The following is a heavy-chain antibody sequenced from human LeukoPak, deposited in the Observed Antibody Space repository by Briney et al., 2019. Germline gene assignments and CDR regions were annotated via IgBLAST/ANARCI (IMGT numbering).Heavy chain of an antibody. CDR1: GGTFSSYA. J-gene: IGHJ6*02. Sequence: ASVKVSCKASGGTFSSYAISWVRQAPGQGLEWMGIINPSGGSTSYAQKFQGRVTMTRDTSTSTVYMELSSLRSEDTAVYYCARELGYCSSTSCYIIYYYGMDVWGQGTTVTVSS. CDR3: ARELGYCSSTSCYIIYYYGMDV. V-gene: IGHV1-46*01. CDR2: INPSGGST. D-gene: IGHD2-2*02.